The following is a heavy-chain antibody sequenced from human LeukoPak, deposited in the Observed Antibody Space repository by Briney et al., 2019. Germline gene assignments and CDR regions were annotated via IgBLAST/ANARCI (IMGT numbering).Heavy chain of an antibody. J-gene: IGHJ4*02. CDR1: GFTFSSYA. V-gene: IGHV3-30*04. Sequence: GGSLRLSCAASGFTFSSYAMHWVRQAPGEGLEWVAVISYDGSNKYYADSVKGRFTISRDNSKNTLYLQMNSLRAEDTAVYYCAREDMLAPLDYWGQGTLVTVSS. CDR3: AREDMLAPLDY. D-gene: IGHD2-8*01. CDR2: ISYDGSNK.